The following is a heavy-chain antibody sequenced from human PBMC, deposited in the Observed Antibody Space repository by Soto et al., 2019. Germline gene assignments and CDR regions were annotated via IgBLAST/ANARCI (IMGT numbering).Heavy chain of an antibody. V-gene: IGHV3-33*01. CDR1: GFTFSSDV. CDR3: AREGADYHFDF. D-gene: IGHD3-16*01. J-gene: IGHJ4*02. CDR2: IWSDGRNK. Sequence: QVQLVESGGGVVQPGRSLRLSCAASGFTFSSDVMHWVRQAPGKGLEWVAAIWSDGRNKYYADSVKGRFTISRDNSKHTLYLHVNSLRAEDTAVYYCAREGADYHFDFWGQGTLVTVSS.